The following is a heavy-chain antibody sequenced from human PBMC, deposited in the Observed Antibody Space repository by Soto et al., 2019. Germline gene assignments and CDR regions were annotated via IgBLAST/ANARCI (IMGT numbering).Heavy chain of an antibody. CDR2: IIPILGIA. Sequence: GASVKVSCKASGGTFSSYTISWVRQAPGQGLEWVGRIIPILGIANYAQKFQGRVTITADKSTSTAYMELSSLRSEDTAVYYCAATLTSGWFDPWGQGTLVTVSS. CDR3: AATLTSGWFDP. CDR1: GGTFSSYT. V-gene: IGHV1-69*02. D-gene: IGHD3-10*01. J-gene: IGHJ5*02.